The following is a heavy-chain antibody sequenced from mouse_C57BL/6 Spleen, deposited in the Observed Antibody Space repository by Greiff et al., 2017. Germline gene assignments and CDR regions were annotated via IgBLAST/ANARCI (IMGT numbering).Heavy chain of an antibody. CDR1: GYTFTDYN. CDR2: INPNNGGT. Sequence: EVQLQQSGPELVKPGASVKMSCKASGYTFTDYNMHWVKQSHGKSLEWIGYINPNNGGTSYNQKFKGKATLTVNKSSSTAYMELRSLTSEECAVYYCARPYYYGSSPCAMDYWGQGTSVTVSS. J-gene: IGHJ4*01. V-gene: IGHV1-22*01. CDR3: ARPYYYGSSPCAMDY. D-gene: IGHD1-1*01.